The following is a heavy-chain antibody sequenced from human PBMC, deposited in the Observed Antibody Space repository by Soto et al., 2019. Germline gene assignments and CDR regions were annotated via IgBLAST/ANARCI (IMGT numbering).Heavy chain of an antibody. CDR2: IYYSGST. CDR1: GGSISSGDYY. D-gene: IGHD3-22*01. CDR3: ARDGHYDSSGYYYYYGMDV. J-gene: IGHJ6*02. V-gene: IGHV4-30-4*01. Sequence: SETLSLTCTVSGGSISSGDYYWSWIRQPPGKGLEWIGYIYYSGSTYYNPSLKSRVTISVDTSKNQFSLKLSSVTAADTAVYYCARDGHYDSSGYYYYYGMDVWGQGTTVTV.